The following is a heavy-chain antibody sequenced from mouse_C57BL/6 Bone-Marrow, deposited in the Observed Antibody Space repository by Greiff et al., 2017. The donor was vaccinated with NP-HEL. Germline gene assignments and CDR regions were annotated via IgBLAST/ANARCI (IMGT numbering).Heavy chain of an antibody. CDR1: GFNIKDDY. CDR3: TTGGSSPYAMDY. CDR2: IDPENGDT. J-gene: IGHJ4*01. D-gene: IGHD1-1*01. V-gene: IGHV14-4*01. Sequence: EVQLQQSGAELVRPGASVQLSCTVSGFNIKDDYMHWVKQRPEQGLEWIGWIDPENGDTEYASKFQGTATITADTSSDTAYLQLSSLTSEDTAVYYCTTGGSSPYAMDYWGQGTSVTVSS.